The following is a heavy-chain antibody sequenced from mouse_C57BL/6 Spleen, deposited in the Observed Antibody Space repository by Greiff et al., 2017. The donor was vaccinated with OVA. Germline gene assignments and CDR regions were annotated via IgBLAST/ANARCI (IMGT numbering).Heavy chain of an antibody. CDR3: ARWSNGY. J-gene: IGHJ2*01. CDR1: GFTFSDYG. Sequence: EVKVVESGGGLVKPGGSLKLSCAASGFTFSDYGMHWVRQAPEKGLEWVAYISSGSSTTNYADKVKGRFAISRDKAKNTLFRQMTSLRSEDTAMYYCARWSNGYWGQGTTLTVSS. V-gene: IGHV5-17*01. D-gene: IGHD2-5*01. CDR2: ISSGSSTT.